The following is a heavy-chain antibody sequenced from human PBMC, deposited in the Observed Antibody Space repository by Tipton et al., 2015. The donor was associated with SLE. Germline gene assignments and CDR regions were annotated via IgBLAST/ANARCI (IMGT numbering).Heavy chain of an antibody. CDR1: VYTSPSYW. CDR3: ARGLWELPTPDY. Sequence: QLVQSGAEVKKPGESLRISCNGAVYTSPSYWITWVRQMPGKGLEWMGRIDPSDSYTTYSPSFEGHVTISVDKSVRTAYLQWSSLKASDTAIYYCARGLWELPTPDYWGQGTLVTVSS. CDR2: IDPSDSYT. D-gene: IGHD3-10*01. V-gene: IGHV5-10-1*01. J-gene: IGHJ4*02.